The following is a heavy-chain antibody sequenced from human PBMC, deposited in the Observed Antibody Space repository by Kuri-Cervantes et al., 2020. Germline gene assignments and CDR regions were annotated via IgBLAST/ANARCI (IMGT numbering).Heavy chain of an antibody. CDR2: ISSSSSTI. CDR1: GFTFSCYW. CDR3: ARRGGFDWLLNYYYYGMDV. D-gene: IGHD3-9*01. Sequence: GGSLRLSCAASGFTFSCYWMSWVRQAPGKGLEWVSYISSSSSTIYYADSVKGRFTISRDNAKNSLYLQMNSLRDEDTAVYYCARRGGFDWLLNYYYYGMDVWGQGTTVTVSS. V-gene: IGHV3-48*02. J-gene: IGHJ6*02.